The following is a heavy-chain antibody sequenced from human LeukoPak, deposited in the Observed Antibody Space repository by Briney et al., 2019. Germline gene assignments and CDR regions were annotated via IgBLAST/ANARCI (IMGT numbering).Heavy chain of an antibody. Sequence: GGSLRLSCAASGFTFSSYWMSWVRQAPGKGLEWVANIKQDGSEKYYVDSVKGRFTISRDNAKNSLYLQMNSLRAEDTAVYYCARDRVAVAGLAYYYYYMDVWGKGTTVTISS. V-gene: IGHV3-7*01. J-gene: IGHJ6*03. CDR1: GFTFSSYW. CDR3: ARDRVAVAGLAYYYYYMDV. D-gene: IGHD6-19*01. CDR2: IKQDGSEK.